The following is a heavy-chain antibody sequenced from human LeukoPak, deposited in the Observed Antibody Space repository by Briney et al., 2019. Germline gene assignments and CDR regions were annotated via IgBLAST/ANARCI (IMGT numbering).Heavy chain of an antibody. J-gene: IGHJ3*02. D-gene: IGHD4/OR15-4a*01. Sequence: SETLSLTCAVSGGSLSSSNWWGWVRQPPGKGMEWIGEIYHSASTNYKPSLKSRVTISVDKSKNQFSLKLSSVTAADTAVYYCAQSGANVAFDIWGQGTMVTVSS. CDR2: IYHSAST. V-gene: IGHV4-4*02. CDR1: GGSLSSSNW. CDR3: AQSGANVAFDI.